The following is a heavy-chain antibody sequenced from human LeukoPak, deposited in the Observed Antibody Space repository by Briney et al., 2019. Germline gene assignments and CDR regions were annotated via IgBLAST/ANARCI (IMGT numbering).Heavy chain of an antibody. V-gene: IGHV1-46*01. CDR1: GYIFTNYY. D-gene: IGHD5-18*01. CDR3: ARVSSYGAATFDY. J-gene: IGHJ4*02. Sequence: ASVKVSCKTSGYIFTNYYIHWVRQAPGQGLEWMGIILPSDGYTTYAQKFQGRVTMTRDTSTNTVYMELSSLRSEDTAVYYCARVSSYGAATFDYWGQGTLVTVSS. CDR2: ILPSDGYT.